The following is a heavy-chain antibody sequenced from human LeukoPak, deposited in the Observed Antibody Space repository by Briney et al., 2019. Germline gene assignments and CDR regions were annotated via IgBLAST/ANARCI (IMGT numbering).Heavy chain of an antibody. V-gene: IGHV1-2*02. Sequence: GASVKVSCKASGYTFTGYYMHWVRQAPGQGLEWMGWINPNSGGTNYAQKFQGRVTMTRDTSISTAYMELSGLRSDDTAVYYCARVDQRISFYFDYWGQGTLITVSS. CDR3: ARVDQRISFYFDY. D-gene: IGHD3-10*01. CDR1: GYTFTGYY. CDR2: INPNSGGT. J-gene: IGHJ4*02.